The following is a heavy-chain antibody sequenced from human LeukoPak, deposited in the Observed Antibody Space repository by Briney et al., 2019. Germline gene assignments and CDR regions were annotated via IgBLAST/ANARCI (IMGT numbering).Heavy chain of an antibody. CDR1: GFTFGSYT. V-gene: IGHV3-23*01. CDR3: AKRVDYWGTYHIDY. CDR2: IGDDGRT. D-gene: IGHD3-16*02. Sequence: GGSLRLSCAASGFTFGSYTLNWVRQAPGEGLEWVSAIGDDGRTFYADSLKGRFTISRDNSKNTLFLQMNSLRVEDTAVYYCAKRVDYWGTYHIDYWGQGTLVTVSS. J-gene: IGHJ4*02.